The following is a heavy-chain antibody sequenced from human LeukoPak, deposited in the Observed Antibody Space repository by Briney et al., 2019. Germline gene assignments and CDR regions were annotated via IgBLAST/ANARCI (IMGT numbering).Heavy chain of an antibody. J-gene: IGHJ4*02. Sequence: SETLSLTCTVSGYSISSGYYWGWIRQPPGKGLEWIGSIYHSGSTYYNPSLKSRVTISVDTSKNQFSLKLSSVTAADTAVYYCARGHGPALGWGQGTLVTVSS. D-gene: IGHD2-2*01. CDR2: IYHSGST. CDR1: GYSISSGYY. CDR3: ARGHGPALG. V-gene: IGHV4-38-2*02.